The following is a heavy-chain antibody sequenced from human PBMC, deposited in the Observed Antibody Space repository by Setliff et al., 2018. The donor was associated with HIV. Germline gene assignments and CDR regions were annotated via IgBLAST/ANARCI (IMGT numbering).Heavy chain of an antibody. CDR2: IYLTGTD. CDR3: ARYRSGDTDISLDY. V-gene: IGHV4-59*12. Sequence: SETLSLTCIVSGASISSDTWSWIRQPPGKGLQWIGFIYLTGTDNYNPSLKSRVSMSVDTSKNEFSLKLNSVTALDTAVCYCARYRSGDTDISLDYWGQGALVTVSS. CDR1: GASISSDT. J-gene: IGHJ4*02. D-gene: IGHD3-10*01.